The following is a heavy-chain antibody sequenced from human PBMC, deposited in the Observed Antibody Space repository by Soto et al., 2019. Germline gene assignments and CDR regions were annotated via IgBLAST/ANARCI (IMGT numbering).Heavy chain of an antibody. D-gene: IGHD6-13*01. CDR3: ARRAGEGSWIYFGY. J-gene: IGHJ4*02. CDR2: IYYSGST. V-gene: IGHV4-59*08. Sequence: SQTMSLTCTVSGGYISSYYWSCIRKPPGKGLEWIGYIYYSGSTTYNPSLESRVTISIDTSKSHFSLKLTSVTAADAAVYYCARRAGEGSWIYFGYWGQGTPVTVSS. CDR1: GGYISSYY.